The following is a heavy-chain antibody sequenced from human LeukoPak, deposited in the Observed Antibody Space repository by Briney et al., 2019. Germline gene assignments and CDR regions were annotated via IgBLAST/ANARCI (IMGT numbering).Heavy chain of an antibody. CDR1: GGSFSGYY. CDR3: ARGPGGYCSSTSCYSYWFDP. J-gene: IGHJ5*02. Sequence: PSETLSLTCAVYGGSFSGYYWSWIRQPPGKGLEWIGEINHSGSTNYNPSLKSRVTISVDTSKNQFSLKLSSVTAADTAVYYCARGPGGYCSSTSCYSYWFDPWGQGTLVTVSS. D-gene: IGHD2-2*01. V-gene: IGHV4-34*01. CDR2: INHSGST.